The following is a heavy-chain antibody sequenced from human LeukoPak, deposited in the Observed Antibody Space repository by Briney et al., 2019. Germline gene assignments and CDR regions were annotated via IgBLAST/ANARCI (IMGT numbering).Heavy chain of an antibody. Sequence: SGGSLRLSCTASGFTFKLYAMTWVRQAPGKGLEWVSGIGGSGDGTHYTHSVKGRFTISRDNSKNTLYLQMNSLRAEDTAVYCCAKDGLYYDGSAHVYYFDYWGQGTLVAVSS. J-gene: IGHJ4*02. CDR1: GFTFKLYA. D-gene: IGHD3-22*01. CDR2: IGGSGDGT. V-gene: IGHV3-23*01. CDR3: AKDGLYYDGSAHVYYFDY.